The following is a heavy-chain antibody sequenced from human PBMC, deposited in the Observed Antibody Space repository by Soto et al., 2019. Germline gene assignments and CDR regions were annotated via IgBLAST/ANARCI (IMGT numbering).Heavy chain of an antibody. CDR3: VRVLGEVSGDTIDF. CDR2: IYSDGST. D-gene: IGHD1-26*01. CDR1: GFTVSNKY. Sequence: GGSLRLSCAASGFTVSNKYMSWVRQAPGKGLEWVSVIYSDGSTYHADSVKGRFTISRDNSKNTLYLQMNSLRAEDTAVYYCVRVLGEVSGDTIDFWGPGIMVTL. V-gene: IGHV3-66*01. J-gene: IGHJ3*01.